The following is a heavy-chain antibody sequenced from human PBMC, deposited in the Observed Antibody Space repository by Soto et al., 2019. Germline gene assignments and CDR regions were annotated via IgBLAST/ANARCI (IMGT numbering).Heavy chain of an antibody. V-gene: IGHV3-33*01. J-gene: IGHJ4*02. Sequence: PGGSLRLSCAASGFPFSSYGMHWVRQAPGTGLEWVAVIWYDGSNKYYTDSVKGRFTISRDNSKNTLYLQMNSLRAEDTAVYYCARGYGANSGNFDYWGQGTLVTVSS. CDR3: ARGYGANSGNFDY. CDR1: GFPFSSYG. D-gene: IGHD4-17*01. CDR2: IWYDGSNK.